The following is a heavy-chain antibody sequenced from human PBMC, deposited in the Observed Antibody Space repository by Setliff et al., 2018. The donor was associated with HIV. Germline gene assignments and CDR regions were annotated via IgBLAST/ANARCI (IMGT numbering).Heavy chain of an antibody. CDR3: AKDGDYANWDYDAFDI. J-gene: IGHJ3*02. CDR1: GFTFSAHG. Sequence: GESPKISCAASGFTFSAHGMHWVRQAPGKGLEWVAFINYDVSYEYYADSVKGRVTISRDNSKNTVDLQMNSLRPEDTAVYYCAKDGDYANWDYDAFDIWGQGTLVTVSS. CDR2: INYDVSYE. D-gene: IGHD1-7*01. V-gene: IGHV3-30*02.